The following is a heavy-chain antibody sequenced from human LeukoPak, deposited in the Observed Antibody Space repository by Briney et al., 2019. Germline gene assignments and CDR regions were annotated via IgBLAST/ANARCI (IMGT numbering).Heavy chain of an antibody. CDR2: IYNSGRS. CDR3: ARTGYSGYGTQVH. Sequence: SETLSLTCTVSGGSISSSSYYWGWIRQPPGKGLEWIGSIYNSGRSSYNPSLKSRLTISVDTSKNQFSLKLSSVTAADTAVYYCARTGYSGYGTQVHWGQGTLVTVSS. D-gene: IGHD5-12*01. J-gene: IGHJ4*02. V-gene: IGHV4-39*01. CDR1: GGSISSSSYY.